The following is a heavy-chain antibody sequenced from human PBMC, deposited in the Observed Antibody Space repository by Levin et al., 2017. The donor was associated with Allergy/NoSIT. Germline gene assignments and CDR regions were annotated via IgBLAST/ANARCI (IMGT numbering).Heavy chain of an antibody. CDR2: VRDSGSI. CDR3: ARGRLLQFLIY. V-gene: IGHV4-59*02. D-gene: IGHD5-24*01. Sequence: PSETLSLTCTVSDDSVTGFYWSWVRQPPGKGLEWIGYVRDSGSINYNPSLKSRVTISLDTSKNQSSLKLNSVTAADTAVYFCARGRLLQFLIYWGQGSLVTVSS. J-gene: IGHJ4*02. CDR1: DDSVTGFY.